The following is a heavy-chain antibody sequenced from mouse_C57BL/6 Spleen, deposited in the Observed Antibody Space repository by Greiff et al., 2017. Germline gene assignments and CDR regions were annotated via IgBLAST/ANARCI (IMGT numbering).Heavy chain of an antibody. CDR1: GYSITSGYY. D-gene: IGHD1-1*01. J-gene: IGHJ2*01. V-gene: IGHV3-6*01. CDR3: ARGGVVDYFDY. Sequence: DVKLQESGPGLVKPSQSLSLTCSVTGYSITSGYYWNWIRQFPGNKLEWMGYISYDGSNNYNPSLKNRISVTRDTSKNQFFLKLNSVTTEDTATYYCARGGVVDYFDYWGQGTTLTVSS. CDR2: ISYDGSN.